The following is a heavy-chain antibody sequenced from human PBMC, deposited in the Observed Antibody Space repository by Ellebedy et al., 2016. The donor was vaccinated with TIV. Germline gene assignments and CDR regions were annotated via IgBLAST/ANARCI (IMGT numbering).Heavy chain of an antibody. CDR1: GITFRTSG. CDR3: ARDEMASIRAPVDQ. D-gene: IGHD3-10*01. V-gene: IGHV3-30*02. J-gene: IGHJ4*02. Sequence: GESLKISXAASGITFRTSGMHWVRRAPGKGLEWVAFIQHDGRDKYYLDSVKGRFIISRDNSKNTLILEINSLRVDDTAVYYCARDEMASIRAPVDQWGQGTLVIVSS. CDR2: IQHDGRDK.